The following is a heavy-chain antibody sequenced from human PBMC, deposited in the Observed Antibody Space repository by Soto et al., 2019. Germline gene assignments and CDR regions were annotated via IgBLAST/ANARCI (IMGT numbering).Heavy chain of an antibody. J-gene: IGHJ3*01. CDR2: LSAYNADT. CDR1: GYTFINYG. D-gene: IGHD1-26*01. CDR3: ARWSAIVGGAEALDV. V-gene: IGHV1-18*01. Sequence: QVQLVQSGAEVKKPGASVRVSCKTSGYTFINYGITWVRQAPGQGLEWMGWLSAYNADTSSSEKLQDRFTMTTDTSTNTVYMDLRSLTSDDPAVYYCARWSAIVGGAEALDVWGQGTMVIVSS.